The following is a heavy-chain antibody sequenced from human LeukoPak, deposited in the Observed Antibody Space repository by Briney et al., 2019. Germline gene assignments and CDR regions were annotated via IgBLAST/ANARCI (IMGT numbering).Heavy chain of an antibody. CDR2: INGGGVNS. D-gene: IGHD4-11*01. V-gene: IGHV3-23*01. J-gene: IGHJ4*02. Sequence: GGSLRLSCAASGSTFSSYAMSWVRQAPGKGLEWVSTINGGGVNSHYADSVGGRFTISRDNSKNTLFLQMNSLRDEDTAVYYCAKDLYSNYGPADYWGQGNLVTVSS. CDR3: AKDLYSNYGPADY. CDR1: GSTFSSYA.